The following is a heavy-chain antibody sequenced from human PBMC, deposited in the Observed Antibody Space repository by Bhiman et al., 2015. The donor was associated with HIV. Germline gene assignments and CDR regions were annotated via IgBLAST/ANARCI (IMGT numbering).Heavy chain of an antibody. Sequence: EVQLVESGGDLVQPGESVRLSCVASEFTFSTYDMHWVRQGAGKSLEWVAAIGTAGDTFYSGSVKGRFTISREDAKNSLYLQMNSLRVGDTAVYYCARGGPTYYFFWSTYSAGLLDYWARNAGHRLL. CDR2: IGTAGDT. J-gene: IGHJ4*01. CDR3: ARGGPTYYFFWSTYSAGLLDY. V-gene: IGHV3-13*01. CDR1: EFTFSTYD. D-gene: IGHD3-3*01.